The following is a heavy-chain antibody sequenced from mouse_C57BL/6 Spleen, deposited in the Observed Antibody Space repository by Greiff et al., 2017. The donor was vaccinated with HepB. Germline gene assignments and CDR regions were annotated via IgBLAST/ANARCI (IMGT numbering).Heavy chain of an antibody. D-gene: IGHD2-1*01. CDR2: IDPANGNT. V-gene: IGHV14-3*01. Sequence: EVKLQQSVAELVRPGASVKLSCTASGFNIKNTYMHWVKQRPEQGLEWIGRIDPANGNTKYAPKFQGKATITADTSSNTAYLQLSSLTSEDTAIYYCAPIYYGNYAWFAYWGQGTLVTVSA. CDR1: GFNIKNTY. J-gene: IGHJ3*01. CDR3: APIYYGNYAWFAY.